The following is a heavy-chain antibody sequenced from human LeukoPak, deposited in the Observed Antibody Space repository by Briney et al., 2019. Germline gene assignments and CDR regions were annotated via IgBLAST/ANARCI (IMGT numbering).Heavy chain of an antibody. D-gene: IGHD4-23*01. CDR1: GASVSSEY. Sequence: PSETLSLTCTVSGASVSSEYWSWIRQPPGKGLEWIGYIYYSGSTNYNPSLKSRVTISVDTSKNQFSLKLSSVTAADTAVYYCARVQAYGGKGYFDYWGQGTLVTVSS. V-gene: IGHV4-59*02. CDR2: IYYSGST. CDR3: ARVQAYGGKGYFDY. J-gene: IGHJ4*02.